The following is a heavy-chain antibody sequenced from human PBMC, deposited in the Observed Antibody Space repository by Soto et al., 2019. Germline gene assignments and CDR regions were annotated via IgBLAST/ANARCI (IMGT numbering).Heavy chain of an antibody. D-gene: IGHD6-19*01. Sequence: QVQLVQSGAEVKKPGSSVKVSCKASGGTVSCYTISWVRQAPGQGLEWMGRSIPILGIANYAQKFQGRVTLTADKSRSAAYMELRSLRSEETAVYYCARGYSSGWYENNYGMDVWGQGTTVTVSS. J-gene: IGHJ6*01. CDR3: ARGYSSGWYENNYGMDV. V-gene: IGHV1-69*02. CDR2: SIPILGIA. CDR1: GGTVSCYT.